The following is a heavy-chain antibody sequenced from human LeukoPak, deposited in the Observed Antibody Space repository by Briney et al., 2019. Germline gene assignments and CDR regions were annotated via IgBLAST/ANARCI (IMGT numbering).Heavy chain of an antibody. CDR2: INPNSGNT. CDR3: ARKSAVRSTSEFDF. J-gene: IGHJ4*02. D-gene: IGHD2-2*01. Sequence: ASVKVSCKASGYTFTGYYINWVRQAPGQGLEWMGWINPNSGNTNYPQKFQGRVTMTSDTSISTAYMALTSLRSDDSAVYYCARKSAVRSTSEFDFWGQGTLVTVSS. CDR1: GYTFTGYY. V-gene: IGHV1-2*02.